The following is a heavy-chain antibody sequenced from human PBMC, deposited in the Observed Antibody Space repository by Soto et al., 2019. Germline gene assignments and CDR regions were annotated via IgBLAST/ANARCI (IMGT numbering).Heavy chain of an antibody. V-gene: IGHV3-33*01. CDR3: ARDGVGTTTYVGYFDY. J-gene: IGHJ4*02. D-gene: IGHD1-26*01. CDR1: AVTFTGFG. CDR2: IRFDGSNT. Sequence: QVQLVESGGGVVQPGRSLRLSCAASAVTFTGFGMHWVRQAPGKGLEWVAVIRFDGSNTYYADSVKGRFTISRDNPKMQMNSLRAEDTAIYYCARDGVGTTTYVGYFDYWGLGTLVTVSS.